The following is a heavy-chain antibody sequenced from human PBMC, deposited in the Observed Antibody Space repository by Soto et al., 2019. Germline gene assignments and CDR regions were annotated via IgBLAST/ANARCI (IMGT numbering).Heavy chain of an antibody. CDR3: AGWGQQNY. D-gene: IGHD3-16*01. CDR1: GFTFYKYG. CDR2: INPDGNEK. V-gene: IGHV3-7*05. Sequence: GGSLRLSCGASGFTFYKYGMNWVRQAPGKGLEWVANINPDGNEKKYVDSVKGRFAMSRDNAKNSLFLQMNSLRAEDTAVYYCAGWGQQNYWGLGTLLTVSS. J-gene: IGHJ4*02.